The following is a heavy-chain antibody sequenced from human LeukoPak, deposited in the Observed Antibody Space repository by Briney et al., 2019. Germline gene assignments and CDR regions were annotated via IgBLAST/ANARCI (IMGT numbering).Heavy chain of an antibody. J-gene: IGHJ4*02. CDR3: ERRGSYFDY. D-gene: IGHD1-26*01. CDR1: GFTFSSYW. CDR2: IKEDGSEK. Sequence: PGGSLRLSCAASGFTFSSYWMNWVRQAPGKGLEWVATIKEDGSEKYYVDSVKGRFTISRDNAKNSLYLQLNSMRAEDTAVYYWERRGSYFDYGAREPLVTFPS. V-gene: IGHV3-7*01.